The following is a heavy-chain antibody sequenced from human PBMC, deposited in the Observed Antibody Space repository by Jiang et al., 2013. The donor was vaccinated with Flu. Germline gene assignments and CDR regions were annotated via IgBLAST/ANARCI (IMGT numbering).Heavy chain of an antibody. Sequence: EVQLLESGGALIQPGGSLRLSCAASGFSFTYTAMAWVRQAPGKGLEWVSGIGGDDNKYYADSVKGRFTISRDNSKNTLSLQMNSLRAEDTARYYCAKDLHYF. CDR3: AKDLHYF. CDR2: IGGDDNK. J-gene: IGHJ4*01. CDR1: GFSFTYTA. V-gene: IGHV3-23*01.